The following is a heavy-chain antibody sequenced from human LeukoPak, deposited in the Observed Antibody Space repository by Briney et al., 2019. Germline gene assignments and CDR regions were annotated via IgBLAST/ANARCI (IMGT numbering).Heavy chain of an antibody. Sequence: GGSLRLSCAASGFTFSSYAMSWVRQAPGKGLEWVSTFSGSGGNTYYADSVKGRFAISRDNAKNSLFLQMDSLRVDDTAVYYCVREGSGSSHYMDVWGKGTTVTVSS. CDR1: GFTFSSYA. CDR2: FSGSGGNT. CDR3: VREGSGSSHYMDV. J-gene: IGHJ6*03. V-gene: IGHV3-21*01. D-gene: IGHD3-10*01.